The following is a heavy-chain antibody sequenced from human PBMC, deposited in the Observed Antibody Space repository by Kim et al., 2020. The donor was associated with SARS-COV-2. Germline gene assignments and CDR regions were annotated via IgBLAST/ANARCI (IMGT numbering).Heavy chain of an antibody. D-gene: IGHD2-15*01. CDR2: ISNDGSDQ. CDR3: VREVVVSLDS. Sequence: GGSLRLFCAASRLSFSNYAMHWVRQAPGKGLEWVARISNDGSDQYYADSVKGRFTVSRDNSRNALYLQMNSLRVDDTAIYFCVREVVVSLDSWGQGTQVTVSS. J-gene: IGHJ4*02. CDR1: RLSFSNYA. V-gene: IGHV3-30*04.